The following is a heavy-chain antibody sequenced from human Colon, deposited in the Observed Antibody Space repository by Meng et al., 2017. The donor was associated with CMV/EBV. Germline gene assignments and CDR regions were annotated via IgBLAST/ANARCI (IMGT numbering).Heavy chain of an antibody. CDR1: GYIFTDYF. J-gene: IGHJ5*02. CDR2: INPKSGGI. Sequence: ASVKVSCKASGYIFTDYFLHWVRQAPGQGLEWMGWINPKSGGISFEEKFQGRLTMTRDPSSSTVYMELTSLRSDDTAMYYCAREGGRECTGNVCYIGAIWFDPWGQGTQVTVSS. V-gene: IGHV1-2*02. D-gene: IGHD2-8*02. CDR3: AREGGRECTGNVCYIGAIWFDP.